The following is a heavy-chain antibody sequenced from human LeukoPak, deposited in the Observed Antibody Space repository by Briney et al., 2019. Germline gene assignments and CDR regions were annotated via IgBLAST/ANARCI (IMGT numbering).Heavy chain of an antibody. V-gene: IGHV3-30*02. J-gene: IGHJ4*02. CDR3: ARSTVTGNFDY. CDR2: IRYGGNNK. CDR1: GFTFSSYG. Sequence: GGSLRLSCAASGFTFSSYGMHWVRQAPGKGLEWVAFIRYGGNNKYYADSVKGRFTISRDNSKNTLYLQMNSLRAEDTAVYYCARSTVTGNFDYWGQGTLVTVSS. D-gene: IGHD4-17*01.